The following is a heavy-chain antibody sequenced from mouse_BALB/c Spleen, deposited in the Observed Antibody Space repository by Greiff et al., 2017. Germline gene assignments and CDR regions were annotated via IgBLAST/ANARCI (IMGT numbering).Heavy chain of an antibody. J-gene: IGHJ1*01. CDR3: ASRRRYFDV. CDR1: GFNIKDYY. Sequence: EVQLQASGAELVRPGALVKLSCKASGFNIKDYYMHWVKQRPEQGLEWIGWIDPENGNTIYDPKFQGKASITADTSSNTAYLQLSSLTSEDTAVYYCASRRRYFDVWGAGTTVTGSS. CDR2: IDPENGNT. V-gene: IGHV14-1*02.